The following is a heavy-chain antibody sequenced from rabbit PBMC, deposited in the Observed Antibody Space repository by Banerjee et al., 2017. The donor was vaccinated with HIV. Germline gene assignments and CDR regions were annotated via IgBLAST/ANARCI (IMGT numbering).Heavy chain of an antibody. Sequence: QQQLEESGGGLVKPGGTLKLTCTASGFSFSSSYYMCWVRQAPGKGLEWIACIYTDISGSTWYASWVNGRFTISRSTSLNTVDLQMTSLTAADTATYFCARDTDGYGGAIFNLWGQGTLVTVS. CDR1: GFSFSSSYY. D-gene: IGHD6-1*01. J-gene: IGHJ4*01. V-gene: IGHV1S43*01. CDR3: ARDTDGYGGAIFNL. CDR2: IYTDISGST.